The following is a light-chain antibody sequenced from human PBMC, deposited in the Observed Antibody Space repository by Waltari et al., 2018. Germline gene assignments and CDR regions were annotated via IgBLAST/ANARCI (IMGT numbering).Light chain of an antibody. CDR1: TGAVTSGQY. CDR3: FLSDMGAVV. CDR2: DTS. J-gene: IGLJ2*01. Sequence: QTVVTQKASLTVSPGGKVTRTCASRTGAVTSGQYPYWFQQKPGQAPRTLIYDTSKKHSWTPARFSGSLLGGKSALTLSGAQPEDEAVYYCFLSDMGAVVFGVGTKLTVL. V-gene: IGLV7-46*01.